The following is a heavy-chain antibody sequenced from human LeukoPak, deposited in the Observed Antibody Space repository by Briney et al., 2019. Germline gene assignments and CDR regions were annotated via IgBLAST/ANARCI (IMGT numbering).Heavy chain of an antibody. D-gene: IGHD3-16*01. J-gene: IGHJ6*03. CDR1: GFTVSSNY. V-gene: IGHV3-7*01. CDR2: IKQDGSEK. Sequence: TGGSLRLSCAASGFTVSSNYMICVRQAPGKGLEWVANIKQDGSEKYYVDSVKGLFTIFRDTAKNSLYLQMNSLRAEDTAVYYCARDGGLDYYYYMDVWGKGTTVTISS. CDR3: ARDGGLDYYYYMDV.